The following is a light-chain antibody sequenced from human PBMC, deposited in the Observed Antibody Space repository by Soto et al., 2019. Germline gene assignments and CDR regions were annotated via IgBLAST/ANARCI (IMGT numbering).Light chain of an antibody. CDR3: QQYNNWPPT. V-gene: IGKV3-15*01. Sequence: EIVMTQSPATLSVSPGGRAALSCRASQSVSSNLAWYLQKPGQAPRLLIYGASTRATGIPARFSGSGSGTEFTLTISSLQSEDFAVYYCQQYNNWPPTFGKGTKVDIK. J-gene: IGKJ1*01. CDR2: GAS. CDR1: QSVSSN.